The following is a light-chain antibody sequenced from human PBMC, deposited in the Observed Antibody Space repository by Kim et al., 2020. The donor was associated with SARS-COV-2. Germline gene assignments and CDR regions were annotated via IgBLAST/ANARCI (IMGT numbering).Light chain of an antibody. CDR2: KAS. J-gene: IGKJ4*01. Sequence: ASVGDRVTITCRASQSINSWLGWYQQKPGKAPKLLIYKASTLESGVPSRFGGSGSGTEFTLTISSLQPDDFTSYYCQRYNSYQLTFGGGTKVDIK. CDR1: QSINSW. CDR3: QRYNSYQLT. V-gene: IGKV1-5*03.